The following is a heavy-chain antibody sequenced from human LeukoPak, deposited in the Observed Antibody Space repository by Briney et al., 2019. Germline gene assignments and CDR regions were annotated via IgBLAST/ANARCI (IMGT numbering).Heavy chain of an antibody. J-gene: IGHJ4*02. V-gene: IGHV4-59*01. CDR1: GGSISSYH. Sequence: PSETLSLTCTVSGGSISSYHWIWIRQPPGKGLEWIGYIYYSGSTNYNPSLKSRVTISVDTSKNQLSLKLSSLTAADTAVYYCARDLSLAGFDYWGQGTLVTVSS. CDR3: ARDLSLAGFDY. D-gene: IGHD6-13*01. CDR2: IYYSGST.